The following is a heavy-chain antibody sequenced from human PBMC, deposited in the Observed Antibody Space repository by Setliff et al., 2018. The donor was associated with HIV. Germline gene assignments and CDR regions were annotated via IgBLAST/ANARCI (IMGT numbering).Heavy chain of an antibody. Sequence: PSETLSLTCTVSGDSISSGGYYWSWIRQLPGKGLEWIGYIYYSGATYYNPSLKNRVTISLDTSKSQFSLKLTSVTAADTALYYCASGRGAKGGDDYFGSWGQGTLVTVSS. J-gene: IGHJ4*02. CDR1: GDSISSGGYY. V-gene: IGHV4-31*03. CDR2: IYYSGAT. D-gene: IGHD2-21*02. CDR3: ASGRGAKGGDDYFGS.